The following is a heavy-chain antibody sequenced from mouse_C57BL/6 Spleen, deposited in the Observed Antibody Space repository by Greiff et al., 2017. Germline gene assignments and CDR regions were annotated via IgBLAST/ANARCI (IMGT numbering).Heavy chain of an antibody. CDR3: ARQGGNYLFDY. CDR1: GFTFSSYG. CDR2: ISSGGSYT. D-gene: IGHD2-1*01. Sequence: EVKLMESGGDLVKPGGSLKLSCAASGFTFSSYGMSWVRQTPDKRLEWVATISSGGSYTYYPDSVKGRFTISRDNAKNTLYLQMSSLKSEDTAMYYCARQGGNYLFDYWGQGTTLTVSS. J-gene: IGHJ2*01. V-gene: IGHV5-6*01.